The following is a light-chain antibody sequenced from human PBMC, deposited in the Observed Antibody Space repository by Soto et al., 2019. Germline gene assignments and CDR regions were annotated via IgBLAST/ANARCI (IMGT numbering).Light chain of an antibody. CDR3: MQALQTRT. CDR1: QSLLHSNGYYY. CDR2: LGS. V-gene: IGKV2-28*01. Sequence: DIVMTQSPLSLPVTPGEPASISCRSSQSLLHSNGYYYLDWYLQKPGPSPQLLIYLGSNRASGVPDRFSGSGSGTDFTLKISRVEAEDVGVYYCMQALQTRTFGQGTKVDI. J-gene: IGKJ1*01.